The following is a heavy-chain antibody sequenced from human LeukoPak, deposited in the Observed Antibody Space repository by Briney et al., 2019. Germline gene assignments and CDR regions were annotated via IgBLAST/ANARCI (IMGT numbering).Heavy chain of an antibody. CDR1: GYTFTSYG. V-gene: IGHV1-18*01. CDR3: ARGRDCSSTSCYTAPSRWFDP. J-gene: IGHJ5*02. CDR2: ISAYNGNT. Sequence: ASVKVSCKASGYTFTSYGISWVRQAPGQGLERMGWISAYNGNTNYAQKLQGRVTMTTDTSTSTAYMELRSLRSDDTAVYYCARGRDCSSTSCYTAPSRWFDPWGQGTLVTVSS. D-gene: IGHD2-2*02.